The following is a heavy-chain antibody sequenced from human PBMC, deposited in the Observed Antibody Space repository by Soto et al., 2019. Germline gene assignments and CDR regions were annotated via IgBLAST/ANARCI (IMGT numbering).Heavy chain of an antibody. D-gene: IGHD4-17*01. CDR2: IKQDGSEK. V-gene: IGHV3-7*04. Sequence: EVQLVESGGGLVQPGGSLRLSCAASGFTFSSYWMSWVRQAPGKGLEWVANIKQDGSEKYYVDSVKGGFTISRDNAKNSLYLQMNSLRAEDTPVYYCARDLASTTIPNYCRQETLVTVSS. CDR3: ARDLASTTIPNY. CDR1: GFTFSSYW. J-gene: IGHJ4*02.